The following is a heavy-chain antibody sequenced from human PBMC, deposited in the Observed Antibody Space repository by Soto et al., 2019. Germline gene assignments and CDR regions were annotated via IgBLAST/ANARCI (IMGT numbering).Heavy chain of an antibody. CDR2: ISAYNGNT. V-gene: IGHV1-18*01. Sequence: QVQLVQSGAEVKKPGASVKVSCKASGYTFTSYGISWVRQAPGQGLEWMGWISAYNGNTNYAQKLQGRVTMTTDTPTSTAYMELRSLRSDDTAVYYCAREPTYRLNVLRYFDWPTYYFDYWGQGTLVTVSS. CDR1: GYTFTSYG. J-gene: IGHJ4*02. CDR3: AREPTYRLNVLRYFDWPTYYFDY. D-gene: IGHD3-9*01.